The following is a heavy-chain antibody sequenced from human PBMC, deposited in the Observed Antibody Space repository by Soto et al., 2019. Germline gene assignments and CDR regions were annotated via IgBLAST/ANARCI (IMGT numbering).Heavy chain of an antibody. CDR1: GGSFSGYY. Sequence: PSETLSLTCAVYGGSFSGYYWSWIRQPPGKGLEWIGEINHSGSTNYNPSLKSRVTISVDTSKNQFSLKLSSVTAADTAVYYCANVNYCSGGSCYSYYFGSWGQGTLVTVSS. CDR2: INHSGST. CDR3: ANVNYCSGGSCYSYYFGS. D-gene: IGHD2-15*01. J-gene: IGHJ4*02. V-gene: IGHV4-34*01.